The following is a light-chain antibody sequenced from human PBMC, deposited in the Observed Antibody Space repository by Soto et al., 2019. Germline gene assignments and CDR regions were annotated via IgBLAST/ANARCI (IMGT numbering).Light chain of an antibody. CDR2: ISD. CDR3: AAWDDSLNGPV. CDR1: SSNIGTNT. J-gene: IGLJ2*01. V-gene: IGLV1-44*01. Sequence: QSVLTQPPSASGTPGQRVTISCSGVSSNIGTNTVNWYQQLPGTAPKLLIYISDQRPSGVPDRFSGSKSGASASLAISGLQSEDEADYYCAAWDDSLNGPVFGGGTKLTVL.